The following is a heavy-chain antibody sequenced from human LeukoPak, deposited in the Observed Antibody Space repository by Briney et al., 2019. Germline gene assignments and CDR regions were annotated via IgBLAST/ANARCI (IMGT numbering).Heavy chain of an antibody. CDR2: INAGSGDT. J-gene: IGHJ4*02. CDR3: ARTARIAATVGDYFDY. Sequence: ASVKVSCKASGYTFTNHAMHWVRQAPGQRPEWMGWINAGSGDTRYSQNLQGRVTITRDTSASTAYMELSSLKSEDTAVYCCARTARIAATVGDYFDYWGQGTLVTVSS. V-gene: IGHV1-3*01. D-gene: IGHD6-13*01. CDR1: GYTFTNHA.